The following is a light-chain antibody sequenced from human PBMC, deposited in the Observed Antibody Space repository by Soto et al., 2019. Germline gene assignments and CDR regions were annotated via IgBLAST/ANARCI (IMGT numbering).Light chain of an antibody. CDR2: DAS. CDR1: QSVSSY. J-gene: IGKJ4*01. V-gene: IGKV3-11*01. CDR3: QQRGIWPLT. Sequence: EIVLTQSPATLSLSPGEGATLSCRASQSVSSYLAWYQQKPGQAPRLVIYDASNRAAGIPARFSGSGSGTDFTLNISSLEPEDFAVYYCQQRGIWPLTFGGGTKVEIK.